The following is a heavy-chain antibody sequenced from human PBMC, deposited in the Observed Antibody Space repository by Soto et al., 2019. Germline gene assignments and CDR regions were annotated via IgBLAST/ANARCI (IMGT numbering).Heavy chain of an antibody. Sequence: QVQLVESGGGVVQPGRSLRLSCAASGFTFSTHAMHWVRQAPGKGLECVAIVSFDGSNKYYADSVKGRFTISRDNSKNTLYRQMSGLTPEDTAVYYCAREQTGITTAGGGRIDHWGQGTLVTVSS. V-gene: IGHV3-30-3*01. CDR3: AREQTGITTAGGGRIDH. CDR1: GFTFSTHA. D-gene: IGHD6-13*01. J-gene: IGHJ4*02. CDR2: VSFDGSNK.